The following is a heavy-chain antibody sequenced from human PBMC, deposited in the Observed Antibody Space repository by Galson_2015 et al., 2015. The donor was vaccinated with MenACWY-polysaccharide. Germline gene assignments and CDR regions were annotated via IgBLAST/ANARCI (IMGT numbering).Heavy chain of an antibody. D-gene: IGHD3-10*01. CDR3: ARDKILGFGEFDFDY. CDR1: GFTFSSYS. Sequence: SLRLSCAASGFTFSSYSMNWVRQAPGKGLEWVSYISSSSSAIYYADSVKGRFTISRDNAKNSLYLQMNSLKAEDTAVYYCARDKILGFGEFDFDYWGQGTLVTVSS. V-gene: IGHV3-48*01. J-gene: IGHJ4*02. CDR2: ISSSSSAI.